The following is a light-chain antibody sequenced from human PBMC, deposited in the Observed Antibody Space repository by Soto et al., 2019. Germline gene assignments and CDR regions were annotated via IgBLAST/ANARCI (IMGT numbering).Light chain of an antibody. CDR3: QQRSDWPLT. CDR1: QSVSSY. J-gene: IGKJ4*01. Sequence: EIVWTQSQTTLSLSPGERATLSCRASQSVSSYFAWYQQKPGQAPRLIIYDASTRAAGIPARFSGSGSGTDFTLTISSLEPEDFAVYYCQQRSDWPLTFGGGTKVEIK. CDR2: DAS. V-gene: IGKV3-11*01.